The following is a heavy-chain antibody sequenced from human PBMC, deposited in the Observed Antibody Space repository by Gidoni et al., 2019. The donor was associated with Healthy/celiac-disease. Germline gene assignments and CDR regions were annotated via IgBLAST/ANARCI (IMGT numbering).Heavy chain of an antibody. CDR3: ARDQVYYYDSSGYPVLYFDY. D-gene: IGHD3-22*01. V-gene: IGHV1-69*06. CDR2: IIPIFGTA. CDR1: GGTFSSYA. J-gene: IGHJ4*02. Sequence: VQLVQSGAAVKKPGSSVKVSCKASGGTFSSYAISWVRQAPGQGLEWMGGIIPIFGTANYAQKFQGRVTITADKSTSTAYMELSSLRSEDTAVYYCARDQVYYYDSSGYPVLYFDYWGQGTLVTVSS.